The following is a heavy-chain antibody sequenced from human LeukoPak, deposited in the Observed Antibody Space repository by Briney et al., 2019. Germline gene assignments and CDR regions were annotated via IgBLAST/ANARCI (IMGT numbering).Heavy chain of an antibody. CDR1: GFTFSSYA. Sequence: GGSLRLSCAASGFTFSSYAMHWVRQAPGKGLEWVAVISYDGSNKYYADSVKGRFTISRDNPKNTLYLQMNSLRAEDTAVYYCAREGVVPYWGQGTLVTVSS. CDR2: ISYDGSNK. CDR3: AREGVVPY. D-gene: IGHD2-2*01. J-gene: IGHJ4*02. V-gene: IGHV3-30-3*01.